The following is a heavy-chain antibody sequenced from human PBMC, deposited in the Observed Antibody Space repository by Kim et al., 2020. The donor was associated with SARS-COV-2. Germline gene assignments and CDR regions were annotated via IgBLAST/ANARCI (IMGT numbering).Heavy chain of an antibody. CDR3: AREPLGPPTRYEY. CDR1: GDSVSSDSAG. CDR2: TYYKSEWHN. D-gene: IGHD7-27*01. Sequence: SQTLSLTCAISGDSVSSDSAGWNWIRQSPSRGLEWLGRTYYKSEWHNDYAISVRGRITNNPDTSKNQFSLQLRFVTPEDTAVYFCAREPLGPPTRYEYWGQGTLVPVS. V-gene: IGHV6-1*01. J-gene: IGHJ4*02.